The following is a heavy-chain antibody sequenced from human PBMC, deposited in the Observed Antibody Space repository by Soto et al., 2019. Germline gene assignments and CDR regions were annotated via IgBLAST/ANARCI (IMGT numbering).Heavy chain of an antibody. Sequence: QVQLQQWGAGLLKPSETLSLTCAVYGGSFSGYYWSWIRQPPGKGLEWIGEINHSGSTNYNPSLKSRVTISVNTSKNHFSRKLSSVTAGATAVYYCARGTAKTHYYYYYYYRDVGGKGTTVTVSS. D-gene: IGHD5-18*01. CDR1: GGSFSGYY. CDR2: INHSGST. V-gene: IGHV4-34*01. J-gene: IGHJ6*03. CDR3: ARGTAKTHYYYYYYYRDV.